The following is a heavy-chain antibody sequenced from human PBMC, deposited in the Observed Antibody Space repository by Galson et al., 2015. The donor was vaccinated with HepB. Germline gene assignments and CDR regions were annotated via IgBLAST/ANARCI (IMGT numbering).Heavy chain of an antibody. J-gene: IGHJ4*02. D-gene: IGHD1-26*01. CDR1: GFTFTSSA. CDR2: IVVGSGNT. CDR3: ARGGVGAIPFDY. V-gene: IGHV1-58*01. Sequence: SVKVSCKASGFTFTSSAVQWVRQARGQRLEWIGWIVVGSGNTKYAQKFQERVTITRDMSTSTAYMELSSLRSEDTAVYYCARGGVGAIPFDYWGQGALVTVSS.